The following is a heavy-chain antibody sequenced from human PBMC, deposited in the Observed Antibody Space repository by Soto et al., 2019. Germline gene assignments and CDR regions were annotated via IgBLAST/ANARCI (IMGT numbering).Heavy chain of an antibody. D-gene: IGHD6-6*01. J-gene: IGHJ6*02. CDR2: IDPSDSYT. Sequence: GESVKISCTGSGYSFTIYWISWVRQMPGKGLEWMGRIDPSDSYTNYSPSFQGHVTISADKSISTAYLQWSSLKASDTAMYYCAXHLRGTSEYYYYYGMDVWGQGTTVTVSS. CDR3: AXHLRGTSEYYYYYGMDV. CDR1: GYSFTIYW. V-gene: IGHV5-10-1*01.